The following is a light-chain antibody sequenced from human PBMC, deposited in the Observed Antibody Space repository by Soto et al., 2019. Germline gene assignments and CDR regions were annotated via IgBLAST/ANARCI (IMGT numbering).Light chain of an antibody. CDR2: GAS. CDR3: QQYSSWPPWT. V-gene: IGKV3-15*01. CDR1: QTVSSN. J-gene: IGKJ1*01. Sequence: EIVMTQSPATLSVSPGERATLSCRASQTVSSNLAWYQQRPGQAPRLLIYGASTRATGIPARFSGSGSETEFTLTISSLQSEDFAVYYCQQYSSWPPWTFGQGTKVEIK.